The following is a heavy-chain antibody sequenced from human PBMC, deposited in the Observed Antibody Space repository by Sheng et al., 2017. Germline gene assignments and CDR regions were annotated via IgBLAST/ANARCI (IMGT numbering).Heavy chain of an antibody. V-gene: IGHV3-33*01. Sequence: QVQLVESGGGVVQPGRSLRLSCAASGFTFSSYGMHWVRQAPGKGLEWVAVIWYDGSNKYYADSVKGRFTISRDNSKNTLYLQMNSLRAEDTAVYYCARDGGRYYDILTGYSPSYYFDYWGQGTLVTVSS. D-gene: IGHD3-9*01. CDR1: GFTFSSYG. CDR3: ARDGGRYYDILTGYSPSYYFDY. CDR2: IWYDGSNK. J-gene: IGHJ4*02.